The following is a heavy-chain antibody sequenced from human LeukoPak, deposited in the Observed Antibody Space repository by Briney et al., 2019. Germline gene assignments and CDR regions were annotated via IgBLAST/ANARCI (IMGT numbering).Heavy chain of an antibody. Sequence: SETLSLTCTVSGGSISSGSYYWSWIRQPAGKGLEWIGRIYTSGSTNYNPSLKSRVTISVDTSKNQFSLKLSSVTAADTAVYYCARELSDSSSWYAPYMYGMDVWGQGTTVTVSS. D-gene: IGHD6-13*01. J-gene: IGHJ6*02. CDR1: GGSISSGSYY. V-gene: IGHV4-61*02. CDR3: ARELSDSSSWYAPYMYGMDV. CDR2: IYTSGST.